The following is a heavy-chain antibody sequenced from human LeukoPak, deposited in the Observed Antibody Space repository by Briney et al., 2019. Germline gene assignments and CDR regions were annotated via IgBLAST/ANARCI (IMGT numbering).Heavy chain of an antibody. D-gene: IGHD3-9*01. CDR2: IYYSGRT. J-gene: IGHJ4*02. Sequence: SETLSLTCTVSGGSISSSSYYWGWIRRPPGKGLEWIGSIYYSGRTYYNPSLKSRVTISVDTSKNQFSLKLSSVTAADTAVYYCARRLARPGYSDYWGQGTLVTVSS. V-gene: IGHV4-39*01. CDR3: ARRLARPGYSDY. CDR1: GGSISSSSYY.